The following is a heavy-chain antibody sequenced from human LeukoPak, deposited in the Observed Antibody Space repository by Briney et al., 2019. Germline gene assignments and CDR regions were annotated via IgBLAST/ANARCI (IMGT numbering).Heavy chain of an antibody. CDR3: AGYGSGSYYKAFDF. CDR1: GGSINSYY. V-gene: IGHV4-59*01. CDR2: IYYTGSS. Sequence: SETLSLTCTVSGGSINSYYWSWIRQPPGKGLEWIGYIYYTGSSYYNPSLKSRATTSIDMSKNQFSLKLSSVTAADTAVYYCAGYGSGSYYKAFDFWGQGILVTVSS. J-gene: IGHJ4*02. D-gene: IGHD3-10*01.